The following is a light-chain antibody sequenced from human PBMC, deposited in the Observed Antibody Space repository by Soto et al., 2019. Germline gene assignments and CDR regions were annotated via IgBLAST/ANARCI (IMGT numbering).Light chain of an antibody. CDR3: QQYDDLPS. V-gene: IGKV1-33*01. CDR1: QDIDRY. J-gene: IGKJ3*01. CDR2: DAY. Sequence: DIQLTQSPSSLSASIGDRVTITCQASQDIDRYLNWYQQKPGTAPKLLIYDAYRLEPGVPSRFSASGYGTDLTFTITSLQPEDVATYYCQQYDDLPSFGPGTRVDIK.